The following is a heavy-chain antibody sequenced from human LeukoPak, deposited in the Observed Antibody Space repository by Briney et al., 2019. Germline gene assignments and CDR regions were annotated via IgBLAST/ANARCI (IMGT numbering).Heavy chain of an antibody. CDR1: GGSFSGYY. CDR2: INHSGST. D-gene: IGHD3-10*01. CDR3: ARDRGVAPQLWTDLDY. Sequence: SETLSLTCAVYGGSFSGYYWSWIRPPPGKGLEWIGEINHSGSTNYNPSLKSRVTISVDTSKNQFSLTLGSVTAEDTAVYFCARDRGVAPQLWTDLDYWGQGTLVTVSS. J-gene: IGHJ4*02. V-gene: IGHV4-34*01.